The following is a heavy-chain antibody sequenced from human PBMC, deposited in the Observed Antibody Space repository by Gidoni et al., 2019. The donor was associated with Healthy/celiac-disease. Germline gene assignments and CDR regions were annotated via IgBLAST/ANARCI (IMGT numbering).Heavy chain of an antibody. J-gene: IGHJ3*02. V-gene: IGHV3-21*01. CDR1: GFTFSSYS. D-gene: IGHD7-27*01. CDR2: ISSSSSYI. CDR3: ARSGTGVGAFDI. Sequence: EVQLVESGGGLVKPGGSLRLSCAASGFTFSSYSMNWVRQAPGKGLEWVSSISSSSSYIYYADSVKGRFTISRDNAKNSLYLQMNSLRAEDTAVYYCARSGTGVGAFDIWGQGTMVTVSS.